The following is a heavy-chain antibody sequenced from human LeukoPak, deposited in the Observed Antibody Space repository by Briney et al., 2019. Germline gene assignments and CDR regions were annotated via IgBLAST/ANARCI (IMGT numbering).Heavy chain of an antibody. V-gene: IGHV4-4*09. D-gene: IGHD3-3*01. CDR2: IYPRGST. CDR3: AASPYFDFWTGLKFDS. J-gene: IGHJ4*02. Sequence: SETLSLTCTVSGGPMNSFYWTWIRQPPGKGLEWVGHIYPRGSTKYNPSLKSRLTISVDTSKNQFSLNLSSVTAADTAVYYCAASPYFDFWTGLKFDSWGQGSLVTVSS. CDR1: GGPMNSFY.